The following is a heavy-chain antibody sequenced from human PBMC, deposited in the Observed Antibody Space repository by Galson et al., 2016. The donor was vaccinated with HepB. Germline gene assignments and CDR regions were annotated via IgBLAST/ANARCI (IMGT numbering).Heavy chain of an antibody. D-gene: IGHD3-22*01. CDR2: ASSDGSRK. CDR3: ARDQNYYDSNEFDH. Sequence: SLRLSCAVSGLTFISYNMNWVRQAPGKGLEWVAVASSDGSRKYYADPVKGRFTISIDNSKNTLYLQMNSLRTEDTAVYYCARDQNYYDSNEFDHWGQGTLVIVSS. J-gene: IGHJ4*02. V-gene: IGHV3-30-3*01. CDR1: GLTFISYN.